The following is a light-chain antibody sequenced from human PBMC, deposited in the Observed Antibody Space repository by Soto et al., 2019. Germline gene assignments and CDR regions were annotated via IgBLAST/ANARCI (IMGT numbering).Light chain of an antibody. Sequence: EIVLTQSPATLSLSPGERATLSCRASQSVSSYLAWYQQKPGQAPRLLIYDASNRDTGIPASFSGSGSGTDFTLTISSLEAGDFAVYYCQQRSNWPPFTFGPGTKVDIK. J-gene: IGKJ3*01. CDR1: QSVSSY. CDR2: DAS. CDR3: QQRSNWPPFT. V-gene: IGKV3-11*01.